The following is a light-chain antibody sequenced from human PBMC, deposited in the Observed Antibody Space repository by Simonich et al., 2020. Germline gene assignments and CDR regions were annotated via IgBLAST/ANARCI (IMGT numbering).Light chain of an antibody. CDR2: EGS. CDR1: SSDVGGYNL. J-gene: IGLJ3*02. V-gene: IGLV2-23*01. Sequence: QSALTQPRSVSGSPGQSVTISCTGTSSDVGGYNLVSCYQQHPGKAPKLMIYEGSKRPSGVSNRFSGSKSGNTASLTISGLQAEDEADYYCCSYAGSSTWVFGGGTKLTVL. CDR3: CSYAGSSTWV.